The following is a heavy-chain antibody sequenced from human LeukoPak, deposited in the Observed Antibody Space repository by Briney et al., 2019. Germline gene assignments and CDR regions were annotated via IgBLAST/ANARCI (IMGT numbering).Heavy chain of an antibody. CDR1: GGSFSGYY. V-gene: IGHV4-34*01. D-gene: IGHD4-17*01. Sequence: SETLSLTCAVYGGSFSGYYWSWIRQPPGKGLEWIGEINHSGSTNYNPSLKSRVTISVDTSKNQSSLKLSSVTAADTAVYYCARHRTTVTGRGRGYNWFDPWGQGTLVTVSS. CDR3: ARHRTTVTGRGRGYNWFDP. J-gene: IGHJ5*02. CDR2: INHSGST.